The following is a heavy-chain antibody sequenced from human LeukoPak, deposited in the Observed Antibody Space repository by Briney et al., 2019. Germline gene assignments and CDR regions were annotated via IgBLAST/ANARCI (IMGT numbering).Heavy chain of an antibody. CDR1: GGSISSSSYY. CDR3: ARHSSYSNYVGS. J-gene: IGHJ5*02. D-gene: IGHD4-11*01. V-gene: IGHV4-39*01. Sequence: SETLSLTCTVSGGSISSSSYYWGWIRQPPGKGLEWIGSIYYSGSTYYNPSLKSRVTISVDTSKNQFSLKLSSVTAADTAVYYCARHSSYSNYVGSWGQGTLVTVSS. CDR2: IYYSGST.